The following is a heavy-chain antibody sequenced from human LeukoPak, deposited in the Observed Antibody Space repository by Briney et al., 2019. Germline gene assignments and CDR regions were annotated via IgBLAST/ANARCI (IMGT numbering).Heavy chain of an antibody. CDR2: IIPIFGTA. V-gene: IGHV1-69*05. D-gene: IGHD1-7*01. Sequence: SVKVSCKASGYTFTSYAISWVRQAPGQGLEWMGGIIPIFGTANYAQKFQGRVTITTDESTSTAYMELSSLRSEDTAVYYCARAITGTTSYYFDYWGQGTLVTVSS. CDR1: GYTFTSYA. J-gene: IGHJ4*02. CDR3: ARAITGTTSYYFDY.